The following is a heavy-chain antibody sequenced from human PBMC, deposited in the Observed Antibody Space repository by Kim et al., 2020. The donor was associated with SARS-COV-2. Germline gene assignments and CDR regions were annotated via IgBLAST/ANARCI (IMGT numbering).Heavy chain of an antibody. CDR2: IYYSGST. D-gene: IGHD3-22*01. Sequence: SETLSLTCTVSGGSISSYYWSWIRQPPGKGLEWIGYIYYSGSTNYNPSLKSRVTITVDTYKNQFSLKLSSVTATDTAAYYCARGDNSHYYDGSGYYKGTPYDYWGQGTLVTVSS. V-gene: IGHV4-59*01. CDR3: ARGDNSHYYDGSGYYKGTPYDY. J-gene: IGHJ4*02. CDR1: GGSISSYY.